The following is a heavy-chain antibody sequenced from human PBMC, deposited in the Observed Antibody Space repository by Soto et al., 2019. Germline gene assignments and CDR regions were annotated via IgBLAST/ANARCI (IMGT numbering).Heavy chain of an antibody. J-gene: IGHJ5*02. CDR3: ARLSEGIVVVITGWFDP. Sequence: PSVPLSLTCTVSGGSISSSSYYWGWIRQPPGKGLEWIGSIYYSGSTYYNPSLKSRVTISVDTSKNQFSLKLSSVTAADTAVYYCARLSEGIVVVITGWFDPWGQGTLVTVSS. V-gene: IGHV4-39*01. CDR2: IYYSGST. D-gene: IGHD3-22*01. CDR1: GGSISSSSYY.